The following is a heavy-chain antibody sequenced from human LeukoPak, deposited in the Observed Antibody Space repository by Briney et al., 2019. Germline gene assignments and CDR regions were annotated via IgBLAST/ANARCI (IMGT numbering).Heavy chain of an antibody. CDR2: ISGSGGRT. D-gene: IGHD3-22*01. Sequence: GGSLRLSCAASGFTFSSYAMSWVRQAPGKGLEWVSAISGSGGRTYYGDSVKGRFTISRDNSKNTLYLQMNSLRAEDTAVYYCAKGIDSSGYYPFDYWGQGTLVTVSS. V-gene: IGHV3-23*01. CDR3: AKGIDSSGYYPFDY. J-gene: IGHJ4*02. CDR1: GFTFSSYA.